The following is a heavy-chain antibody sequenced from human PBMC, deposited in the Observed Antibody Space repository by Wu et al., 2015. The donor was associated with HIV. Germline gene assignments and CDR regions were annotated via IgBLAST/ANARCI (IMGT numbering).Heavy chain of an antibody. CDR2: INPNSGGT. D-gene: IGHD2-21*01. CDR1: GYTFIGHY. J-gene: IGHJ4*01. CDR3: ARGPYCGGDCYFRDYFDY. Sequence: VQLVQSGAEVKKPGASVKVSCKASGYTFIGHYVHWVRQAPGQGLEWMGWINPNSGGTNYAQKFQGRVTMTGATSISTAYLELSSLTPDDTAIYYCARGPYCGGDCYFRDYFDYWGHGTLVHRLL. V-gene: IGHV1-2*02.